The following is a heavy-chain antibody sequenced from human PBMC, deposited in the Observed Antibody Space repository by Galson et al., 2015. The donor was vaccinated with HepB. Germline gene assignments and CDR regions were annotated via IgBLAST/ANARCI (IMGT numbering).Heavy chain of an antibody. D-gene: IGHD6-13*01. CDR3: ARVYSSSWPEVMDV. CDR1: GYTFTSYA. Sequence: SVKVSCKASGYTFTSYAMNWVRQALGQGLEWMGWINTNTGNPTYAQGFTGRFVFSLDTSVSTAYLQISSLKAEDTAVYYCARVYSSSWPEVMDVWGQGTTVTVSS. CDR2: INTNTGNP. V-gene: IGHV7-4-1*02. J-gene: IGHJ6*02.